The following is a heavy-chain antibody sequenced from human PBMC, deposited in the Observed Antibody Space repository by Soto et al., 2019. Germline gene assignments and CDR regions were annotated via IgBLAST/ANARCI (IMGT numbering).Heavy chain of an antibody. D-gene: IGHD3-10*01. J-gene: IGHJ6*02. CDR2: ISYDGSNK. CDR1: GFTFSSYG. V-gene: IGHV3-30*18. Sequence: VQLVESGGGLVQPGGSLRLSCEASGFTFSSYGMHWVRQAPGKGLEWVAVISYDGSNKYYADSVKGRFTISRDNSKNTLYLQMNSLRAEDTAVYYCAKDSGRNDGLGMDVWGQGTTVTVSS. CDR3: AKDSGRNDGLGMDV.